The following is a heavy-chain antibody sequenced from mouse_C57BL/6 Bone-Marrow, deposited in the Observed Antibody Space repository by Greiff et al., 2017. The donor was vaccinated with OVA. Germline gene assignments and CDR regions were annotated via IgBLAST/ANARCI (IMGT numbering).Heavy chain of an antibody. D-gene: IGHD1-1*01. Sequence: EVQLQESGGDLVKPGGSLKLSCAASGFTFSSYGMSWVRQTPDKRLEWVATISSGGSYTYYPDSVKGRFTISRDNAKNTLYLQMSSLKSEDTAMYCCARQVLRWFAYCGQGTLVTGSA. J-gene: IGHJ3*01. V-gene: IGHV5-6*01. CDR2: ISSGGSYT. CDR1: GFTFSSYG. CDR3: ARQVLRWFAY.